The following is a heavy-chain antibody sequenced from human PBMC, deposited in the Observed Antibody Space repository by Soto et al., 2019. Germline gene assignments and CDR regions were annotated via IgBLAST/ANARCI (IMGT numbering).Heavy chain of an antibody. CDR2: IYYSGST. J-gene: IGHJ4*02. V-gene: IGHV4-30-4*01. CDR3: ASKPRYCSGGSCYQFDY. Sequence: QVQLQESGPGLVKPSQTLSLTCTVSGGSISSGDYYWSWIRQPPGKGLEWIGYIYYSGSTYYNPSLKSRVTISVDPSKNQFSLKLSSVTAADTAVYYCASKPRYCSGGSCYQFDYWGQGTLVTVSS. D-gene: IGHD2-15*01. CDR1: GGSISSGDYY.